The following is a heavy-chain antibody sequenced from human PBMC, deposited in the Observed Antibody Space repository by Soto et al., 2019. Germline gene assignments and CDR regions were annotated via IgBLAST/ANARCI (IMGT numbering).Heavy chain of an antibody. Sequence: GGSLRLSCAASGFTFSSYSMNWVRQAPGKGLEWVSSISSSSSYIYYADSVKGRFTISRDNAKNSLYLQMNSLRAEDTAVYYCARDTYSSSWDYYGMDVWGQGTTVTVSS. CDR3: ARDTYSSSWDYYGMDV. V-gene: IGHV3-21*01. CDR1: GFTFSSYS. D-gene: IGHD6-13*01. J-gene: IGHJ6*02. CDR2: ISSSSSYI.